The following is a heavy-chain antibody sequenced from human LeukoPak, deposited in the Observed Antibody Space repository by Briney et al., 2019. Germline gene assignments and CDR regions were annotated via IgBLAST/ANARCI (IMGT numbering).Heavy chain of an antibody. CDR2: ISGVSSYI. CDR3: ASLKQLELLALGT. J-gene: IGHJ3*01. D-gene: IGHD1-1*01. V-gene: IGHV3-21*01. Sequence: GGSLRLSCAASGFTFSSYTMNWVRQAPGKGLEWVSSISGVSSYINYADSVKGRFTISRDNAKNSLYLQMDSLRVEDTAVYYCASLKQLELLALGTWGQGTMVTVSS. CDR1: GFTFSSYT.